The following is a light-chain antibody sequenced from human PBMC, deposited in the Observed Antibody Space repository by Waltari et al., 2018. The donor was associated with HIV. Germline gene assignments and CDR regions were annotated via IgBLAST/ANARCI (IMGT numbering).Light chain of an antibody. J-gene: IGLJ3*02. V-gene: IGLV4-69*01. CDR1: SGHSRYA. CDR2: LNSDGSH. CDR3: QTWSV. Sequence: QLVLTQSPSASASLGASVKLPCTLSSGHSRYAIAWHQQQPEKGPRYLMKLNSDGSHSKGDGIPDRFSGSSSGAERYLTISSLQSEDEADYYCQTWSVFGGGTKLTVL.